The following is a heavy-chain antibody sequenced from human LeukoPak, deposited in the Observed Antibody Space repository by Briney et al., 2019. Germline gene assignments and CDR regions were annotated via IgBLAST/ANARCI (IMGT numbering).Heavy chain of an antibody. CDR2: IYYSGST. D-gene: IGHD4-17*01. V-gene: IGHV4-39*07. CDR1: GGSISSSSYY. J-gene: IGHJ4*02. Sequence: SETLSLTCTVSGGSISSSSYYWGWIRQPPGKGLEWIGSIYYSGSTYYNPSLKSRVTISVDTSKNQFSLKLSSVTAADTAVYYCARVDGGYTDGPENNYFDYWGQGTLVTVSS. CDR3: ARVDGGYTDGPENNYFDY.